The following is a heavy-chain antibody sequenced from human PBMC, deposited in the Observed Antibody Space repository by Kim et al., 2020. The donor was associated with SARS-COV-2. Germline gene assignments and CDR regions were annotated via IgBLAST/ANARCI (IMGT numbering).Heavy chain of an antibody. CDR3: ARACSSTSCYTRGMAHYYYYYMDV. J-gene: IGHJ6*03. Sequence: SETLSLTCTVSGGSISSYYWSWIRQPPGKGLEWIGYIYYSGSTNYNPSLKSRVTISVDTSKNQFSLKLSSVTAADTAVYYCARACSSTSCYTRGMAHYYYYYMDVWGKGTTVTVSS. CDR2: IYYSGST. D-gene: IGHD2-2*02. V-gene: IGHV4-59*01. CDR1: GGSISSYY.